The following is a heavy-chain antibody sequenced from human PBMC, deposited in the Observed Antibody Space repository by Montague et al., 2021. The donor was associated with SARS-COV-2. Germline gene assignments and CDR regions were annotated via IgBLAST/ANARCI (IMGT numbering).Heavy chain of an antibody. J-gene: IGHJ6*02. Sequence: TLSLTCTVSGGSISSGGYYWSWVSQPPGKGLDWIGYIFYRGGTXYNPSLKSRVSMSVETSKIQFSLNLTSVTSADTAVYYCARANYYVMTSKAYAMDVWGQGTTVTVSS. D-gene: IGHD3-16*01. CDR1: GGSISSGGYY. V-gene: IGHV4-31*03. CDR3: ARANYYVMTSKAYAMDV. CDR2: IFYRGGT.